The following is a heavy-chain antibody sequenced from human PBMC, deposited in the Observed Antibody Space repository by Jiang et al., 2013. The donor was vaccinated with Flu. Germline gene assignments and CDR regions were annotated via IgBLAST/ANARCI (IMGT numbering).Heavy chain of an antibody. CDR2: IYHSGST. CDR1: GGSISSSNW. Sequence: PGLVKPSGTLSLTCAVSGGSISSSNWWSWVRQPPGKGLEWIGEIYHSGSTNYNPSLKSRVTISVDKSKNQFSLKLSSVTAADTAVYYCARCGLLWFGELLAWFDPWGQGTLVTVSS. V-gene: IGHV4-4*02. D-gene: IGHD3-10*01. J-gene: IGHJ5*02. CDR3: ARCGLLWFGELLAWFDP.